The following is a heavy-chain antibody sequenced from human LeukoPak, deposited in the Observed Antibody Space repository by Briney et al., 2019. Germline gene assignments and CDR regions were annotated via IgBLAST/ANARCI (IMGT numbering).Heavy chain of an antibody. CDR2: INGDGSST. J-gene: IGHJ4*02. D-gene: IGHD6-19*01. Sequence: QPGGSLRLSCAASGFTFSNYWMHWVRQAPGKGLVWVSRINGDGSSTTYADSVEGRFIISRDNPKNTLYLQMNSLRAEDTAVYYCARDIAVAGNYFDYWGQGTLVNVSP. V-gene: IGHV3-74*01. CDR1: GFTFSNYW. CDR3: ARDIAVAGNYFDY.